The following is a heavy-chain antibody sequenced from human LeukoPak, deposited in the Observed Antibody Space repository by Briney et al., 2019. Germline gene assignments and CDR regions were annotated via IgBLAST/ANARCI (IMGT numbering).Heavy chain of an antibody. D-gene: IGHD6-13*01. J-gene: IGHJ4*02. Sequence: SETLSLTCTVSGGSISSGGYYWSWIRQHPGKGLEWIGYIYYSGSTYYNPSLKSRVTISVDTSKNQFSLKLSSVTAADTAVYYCARSSSSWLSSFDYWGQGTLVTVSS. V-gene: IGHV4-31*03. CDR3: ARSSSSWLSSFDY. CDR1: GGSISSGGYY. CDR2: IYYSGST.